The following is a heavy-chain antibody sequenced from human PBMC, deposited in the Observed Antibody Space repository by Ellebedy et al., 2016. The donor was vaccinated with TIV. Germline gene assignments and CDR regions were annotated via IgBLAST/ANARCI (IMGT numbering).Heavy chain of an antibody. CDR2: IYPDGVTT. J-gene: IGHJ4*02. CDR1: GFTFTNYY. Sequence: ASVKVSCXASGFTFTNYYMHWVRQAPGQGLEWMGLIYPDGVTTTYAQKFQGRVSITRDTSTGTFYIELSSLRSEDTALYYCARDANDAFDYWGQGTLVTVSS. V-gene: IGHV1-46*01. D-gene: IGHD1-1*01. CDR3: ARDANDAFDY.